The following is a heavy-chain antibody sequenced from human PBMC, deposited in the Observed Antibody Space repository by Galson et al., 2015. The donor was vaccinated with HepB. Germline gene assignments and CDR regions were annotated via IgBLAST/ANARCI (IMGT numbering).Heavy chain of an antibody. CDR1: GYTFTSYD. CDR3: ARASILRFLEWSAGRYMDV. J-gene: IGHJ6*03. D-gene: IGHD3-3*01. V-gene: IGHV1-8*01. CDR2: ANPNSGNT. Sequence: SVKVSCKASGYTFTSYDIDWVRQATGQGLEWMGWANPNSGNTGHAQKFQGRVTMTRNTSISTAYMELSSLRSEDTAVYYCARASILRFLEWSAGRYMDVWGKGTTVTVSS.